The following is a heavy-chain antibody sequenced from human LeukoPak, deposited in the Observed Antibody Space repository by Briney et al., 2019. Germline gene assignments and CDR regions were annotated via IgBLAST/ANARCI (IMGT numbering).Heavy chain of an antibody. Sequence: ASVKVSCKVSGYTLTELSMHWVRQAPGKGLEWMGGFDPEDGETIYAQKFQGRVTMTEDTSTDTAYMELSSLRSEDTAVYYCATAKNSGSYYGDGVLDYWGQGTLVTVSS. CDR3: ATAKNSGSYYGDGVLDY. CDR1: GYTLTELS. V-gene: IGHV1-24*01. CDR2: FDPEDGET. D-gene: IGHD1-26*01. J-gene: IGHJ4*02.